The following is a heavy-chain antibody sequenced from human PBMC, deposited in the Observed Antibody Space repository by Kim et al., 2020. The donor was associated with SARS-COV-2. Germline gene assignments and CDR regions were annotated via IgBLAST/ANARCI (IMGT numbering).Heavy chain of an antibody. D-gene: IGHD6-13*01. Sequence: SQTLSLTCTVSGGSISSSSYYWGWIRQPPGKGLEWIGSIYYSGSTYYNPSLKSRVTISVDTSKNQFSLKLSSVTAADTAVYYCARHRWAAAGPNWFDPWGQGTLVTVSS. CDR3: ARHRWAAAGPNWFDP. CDR1: GGSISSSSYY. CDR2: IYYSGST. V-gene: IGHV4-39*01. J-gene: IGHJ5*02.